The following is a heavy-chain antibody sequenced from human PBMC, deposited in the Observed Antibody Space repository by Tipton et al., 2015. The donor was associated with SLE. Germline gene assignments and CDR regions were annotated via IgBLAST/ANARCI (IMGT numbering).Heavy chain of an antibody. D-gene: IGHD1-1*01. CDR2: IYYSGST. V-gene: IGHV4-39*01. CDR3: ARRHWNDDAVGDDVFDI. J-gene: IGHJ3*02. CDR1: GGSISSSSYY. Sequence: TLSLTCTVSGGSISSSSYYWGWIRQPPGKGLEWIGSIYYSGSTYYNPSLKSRVTISVDTSKNQFSLKLSSVTAADTAVYYCARRHWNDDAVGDDVFDIWGQGTMVTVSS.